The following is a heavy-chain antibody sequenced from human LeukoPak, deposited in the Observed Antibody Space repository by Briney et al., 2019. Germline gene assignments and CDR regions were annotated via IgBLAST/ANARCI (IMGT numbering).Heavy chain of an antibody. Sequence: ASVKVSCKASGYTFTTYDINWVRQATGQGLEWMAWMNPNSGNTGYAQKFQGRVTITRNTSINTSYMELSSLRSEDTAVYYCARDRATAMVLYYYYMDVWGKGTTVTVSS. CDR2: MNPNSGNT. V-gene: IGHV1-8*03. CDR3: ARDRATAMVLYYYYMDV. CDR1: GYTFTTYD. D-gene: IGHD5-18*01. J-gene: IGHJ6*03.